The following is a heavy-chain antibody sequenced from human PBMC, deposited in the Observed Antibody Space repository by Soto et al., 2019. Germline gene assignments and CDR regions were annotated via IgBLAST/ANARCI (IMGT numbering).Heavy chain of an antibody. Sequence: GGSLRLSCAASGFTFSSYGMHWVRQAPGKGLEWVAVIWYDGSNKYYADSVKGRFTISRDNSKNTPYLQMNSLRAEDTAVYYCARDRSGWSLDYWGQGTLVTVSS. D-gene: IGHD6-19*01. CDR3: ARDRSGWSLDY. CDR2: IWYDGSNK. V-gene: IGHV3-33*01. J-gene: IGHJ4*02. CDR1: GFTFSSYG.